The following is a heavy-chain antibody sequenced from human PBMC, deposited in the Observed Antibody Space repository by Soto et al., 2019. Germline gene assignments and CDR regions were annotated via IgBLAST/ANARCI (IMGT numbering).Heavy chain of an antibody. CDR1: GGSISSYY. V-gene: IGHV4-4*07. D-gene: IGHD2-8*01. CDR2: IYTSGST. Sequence: PSETLSLTCTVSGGSISSYYWSWIRQPAGKGLEWIGRIYTSGSTNYNPSLKSRVTMSVDTSKNQFSLKLSSVTAADTAVYYCARGREDCTNGVYYTYGMDVWGQGTTVTVSS. CDR3: ARGREDCTNGVYYTYGMDV. J-gene: IGHJ6*02.